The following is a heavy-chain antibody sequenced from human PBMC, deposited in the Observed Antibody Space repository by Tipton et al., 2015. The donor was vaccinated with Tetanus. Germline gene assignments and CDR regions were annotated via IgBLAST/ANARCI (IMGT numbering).Heavy chain of an antibody. V-gene: IGHV1-8*01. J-gene: IGHJ4*02. CDR3: ARRVYDSEETRIDY. Sequence: QSGPEVKKPGASVKVSCKATGYTFTSYDINWVRQATGQGLEWMGWMNPNSGNTGYAQKFQGRVTMTRNTPISTAYMELSSLRSEDTAVYYCARRVYDSEETRIDYWGQGTLVTVSS. CDR1: GYTFTSYD. D-gene: IGHD3-22*01. CDR2: MNPNSGNT.